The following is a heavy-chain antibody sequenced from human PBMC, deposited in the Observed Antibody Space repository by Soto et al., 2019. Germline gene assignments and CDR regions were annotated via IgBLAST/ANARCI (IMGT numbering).Heavy chain of an antibody. D-gene: IGHD1-26*01. CDR2: IYWDDDK. CDR1: GFSLSTSGVG. J-gene: IGHJ4*02. Sequence: QITLKESGPPLVKPTQTLTLTCTFSGFSLSTSGVGVGWIRQPPGKALEWFALIYWDDDKRYSPSLKSRLTTTKDTSTNQVVLTMTNMDPVDTATYYCVHRSSGSRFGYWGQGTLVIVSS. V-gene: IGHV2-5*02. CDR3: VHRSSGSRFGY.